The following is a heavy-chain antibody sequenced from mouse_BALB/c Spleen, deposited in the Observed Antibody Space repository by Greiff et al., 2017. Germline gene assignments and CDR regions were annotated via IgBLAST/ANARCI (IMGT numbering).Heavy chain of an antibody. Sequence: EVKVEESGGGLVKPGGSLKLSCAASGFTFSSYAMSWVRQTPEKRLEWVASISSGGSTYYPDSVKGRFTISRDNARNILYLQMSSLRSEDTAMYYCAREDGNYEAWFAYWGQGTLVTVSA. CDR1: GFTFSSYA. J-gene: IGHJ3*01. CDR2: ISSGGST. CDR3: AREDGNYEAWFAY. V-gene: IGHV5-6-5*01. D-gene: IGHD2-1*01.